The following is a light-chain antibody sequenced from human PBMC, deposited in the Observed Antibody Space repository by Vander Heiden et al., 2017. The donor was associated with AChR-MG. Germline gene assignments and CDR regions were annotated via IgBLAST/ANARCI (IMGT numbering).Light chain of an antibody. V-gene: IGKV1-9*01. CDR2: AAS. J-gene: IGKJ2*01. CDR3: QQLNSSPYT. Sequence: DIQLTQSPSFLSASVGDRVTITCRASQGISSYLAWYQEKPGKAPKLLIYAASTLHSGVPSRFSGSGSGTEFTLTISSLQPEDFATYYCQQLNSSPYTFGQGTKLDIK. CDR1: QGISSY.